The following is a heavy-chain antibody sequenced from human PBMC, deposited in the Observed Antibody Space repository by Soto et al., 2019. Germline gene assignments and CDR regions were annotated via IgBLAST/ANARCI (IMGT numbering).Heavy chain of an antibody. D-gene: IGHD3-3*01. J-gene: IGHJ4*02. CDR2: INHGGST. Sequence: SETLSLTCAVYGGSFSGYYWSWIRQPPGKGLEWIGEINHGGSTNYNPSLKSRVTISVDTSKNQFSLKLSSVTAADTAVYYCARGRYYDFWSGYPNFDYRGLGTLVTVSS. V-gene: IGHV4-34*01. CDR3: ARGRYYDFWSGYPNFDY. CDR1: GGSFSGYY.